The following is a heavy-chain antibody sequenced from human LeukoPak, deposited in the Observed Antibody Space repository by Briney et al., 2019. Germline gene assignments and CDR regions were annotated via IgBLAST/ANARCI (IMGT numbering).Heavy chain of an antibody. CDR2: IYHSAST. Sequence: SETLSLTCTVSGYSISSGYYWGWIRQPPGKGLEWIGSIYHSASTYYNPSLKSRVTISVDTSKNQFSLKLSSVAAADTAVYYCARGYYYDSSGYYYDYPDYWGQGTLVTVSS. V-gene: IGHV4-38-2*02. CDR1: GYSISSGYY. CDR3: ARGYYYDSSGYYYDYPDY. D-gene: IGHD3-22*01. J-gene: IGHJ4*02.